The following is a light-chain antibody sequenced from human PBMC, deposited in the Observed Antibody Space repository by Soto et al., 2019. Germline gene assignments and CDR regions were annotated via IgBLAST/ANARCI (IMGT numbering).Light chain of an antibody. CDR1: QTVRNNY. CDR2: DAS. Sequence: EFVLTQSPGTLSLSPGERATLSCRASQTVRNNYLAWYQQKPGQAPRLLIYDASSRATGIPDRFSGGGSGTDFTLTISRLEPEDFAVYYCQQYSSSPPITFGQGTRLEIK. J-gene: IGKJ5*01. CDR3: QQYSSSPPIT. V-gene: IGKV3-20*01.